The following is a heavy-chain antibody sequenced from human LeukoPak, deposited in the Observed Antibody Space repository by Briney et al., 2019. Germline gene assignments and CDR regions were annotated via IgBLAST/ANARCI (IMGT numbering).Heavy chain of an antibody. V-gene: IGHV3-9*01. CDR3: AKEGTYYYDSSDSTRFDY. J-gene: IGHJ4*02. D-gene: IGHD3-22*01. CDR1: GFTFDDYA. Sequence: GGSLRLSCVVSGFTFDDYAMHWVRQRPGKGLEWVSGISWNGGSVDYADSVKGRFTIPRDNAKNSLYLQMNSLRSDDTALYYCAKEGTYYYDSSDSTRFDYWGQGTLVTVSS. CDR2: ISWNGGSV.